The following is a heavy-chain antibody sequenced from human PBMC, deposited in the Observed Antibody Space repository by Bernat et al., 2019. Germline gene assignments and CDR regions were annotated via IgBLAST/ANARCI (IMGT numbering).Heavy chain of an antibody. CDR2: ISYDGSNK. CDR1: GFTFSSYG. V-gene: IGHV3-30*18. D-gene: IGHD3-22*01. J-gene: IGHJ4*02. Sequence: QVQLVESGGGVVQPGRSLSLSCAASGFTFSSYGMHWFRQAPGKGLEWVAVISYDGSNKYYADSVKGRFTISRDNSKNTLYLQMNSLRGEDTAVYYCAKEDSYYYESSGYYFDYWGQGSLVTVSS. CDR3: AKEDSYYYESSGYYFDY.